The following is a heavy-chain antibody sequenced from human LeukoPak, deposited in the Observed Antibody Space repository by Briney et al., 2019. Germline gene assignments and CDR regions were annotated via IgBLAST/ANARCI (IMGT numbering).Heavy chain of an antibody. Sequence: GRSLRLSCAASGFTFSSYVLHWVRQAPGKGLEWVSVISYDGINKYYADSVKGRITISRDNSKNTLYLQMSSLRTEDTAVYYCARSIVATWLVDFWGQGTLVTVSS. CDR3: ARSIVATWLVDF. CDR1: GFTFSSYV. J-gene: IGHJ4*02. V-gene: IGHV3-30-3*01. CDR2: ISYDGINK. D-gene: IGHD5-12*01.